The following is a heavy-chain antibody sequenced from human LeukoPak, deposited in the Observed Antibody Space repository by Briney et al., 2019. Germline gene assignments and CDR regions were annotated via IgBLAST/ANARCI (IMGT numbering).Heavy chain of an antibody. CDR1: GFTVSSNY. D-gene: IGHD2-15*01. J-gene: IGHJ4*02. CDR3: ARDGDRYCSGGSCLNY. V-gene: IGHV3-53*01. Sequence: GGSLRLSRAASGFTVSSNYMSWVRQAPGKGLEWVSVIYTGDSTYYADSVKGRFTISRDNSKNTLYLQMNSLRAEDTAVYYCARDGDRYCSGGSCLNYWGQGTLVTVSS. CDR2: IYTGDST.